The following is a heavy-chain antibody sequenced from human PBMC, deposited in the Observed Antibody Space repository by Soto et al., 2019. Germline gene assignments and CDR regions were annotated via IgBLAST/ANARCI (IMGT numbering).Heavy chain of an antibody. V-gene: IGHV4-59*01. J-gene: IGHJ4*02. CDR3: ARRGYYYDSSGYLDYFDS. CDR1: GGSISSYY. CDR2: IYYSGST. D-gene: IGHD3-22*01. Sequence: SXETLSLTCTVSGGSISSYYWSWIRQPPGRGLEWIGYIYYSGSTNYNPSLKSRVTISVDTSKNQFSLKLSSVTAADTAVYYCARRGYYYDSSGYLDYFDSSGQGTLATVSS.